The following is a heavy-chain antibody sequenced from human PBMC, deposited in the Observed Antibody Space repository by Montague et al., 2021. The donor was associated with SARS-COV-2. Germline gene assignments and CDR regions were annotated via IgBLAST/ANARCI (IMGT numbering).Heavy chain of an antibody. CDR1: GGSINDYY. J-gene: IGHJ3*02. Sequence: SETLSPTCTVSGGSINDYYWTWVRQPAGEGLEWIGRIYSSGSANXNPFLESRVTMSLDTSKNQFSLNVNSVTAADTAVYYCARVLPDPVRTQYAFDIWGQGTLVTVSS. CDR3: ARVLPDPVRTQYAFDI. V-gene: IGHV4-4*07. CDR2: IYSSGSA.